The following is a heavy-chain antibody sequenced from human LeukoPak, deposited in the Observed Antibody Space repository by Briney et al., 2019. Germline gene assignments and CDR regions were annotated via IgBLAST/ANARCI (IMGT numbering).Heavy chain of an antibody. J-gene: IGHJ3*02. D-gene: IGHD4-11*01. V-gene: IGHV4-39*01. CDR1: GGSISSSSYY. CDR2: IYYSGST. CDR3: ARQRGNYGAFDI. Sequence: PSETLSLTCTVSGGSISSSSYYWGWIRQPPGKGLEWIGSIYYSGSTYYNPSLKSRVTISVDTSKNQFSPKLSSVTAADTAVYYCARQRGNYGAFDIWGQGTMVTVSS.